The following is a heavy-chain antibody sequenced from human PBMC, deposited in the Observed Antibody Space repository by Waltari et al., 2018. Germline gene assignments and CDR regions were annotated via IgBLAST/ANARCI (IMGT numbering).Heavy chain of an antibody. CDR3: APLPGGSGQTFDY. J-gene: IGHJ4*02. Sequence: EVQLVQSGAEVTKPGATVKISCKASGYTFVDYFMHRVQQAPGKGLEGVGRIDPEDGETVYAEKFQGRVTITADTSTDTSYLELSSLRSDDTAVYYCAPLPGGSGQTFDYWGQGTLLTVSS. CDR2: IDPEDGET. V-gene: IGHV1-69-2*01. D-gene: IGHD3-10*01. CDR1: GYTFVDYF.